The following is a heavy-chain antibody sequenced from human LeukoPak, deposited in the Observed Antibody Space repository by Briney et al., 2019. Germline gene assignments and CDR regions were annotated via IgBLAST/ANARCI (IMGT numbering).Heavy chain of an antibody. CDR3: ARTGLGDAFDI. Sequence: GGSLRLSCAASGFTFSSYGMHWVRQAPGKGLEWVAVIWYDGSNKYYADSVKGRFTISRDNSKNTLYPQMNSLRAEDTAAYYCARTGLGDAFDIWGQGTMVTVSS. D-gene: IGHD1-14*01. V-gene: IGHV3-33*01. CDR2: IWYDGSNK. J-gene: IGHJ3*02. CDR1: GFTFSSYG.